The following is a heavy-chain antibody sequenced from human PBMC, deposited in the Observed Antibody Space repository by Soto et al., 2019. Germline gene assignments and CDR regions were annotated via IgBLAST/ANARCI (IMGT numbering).Heavy chain of an antibody. D-gene: IGHD1-1*01. J-gene: IGHJ4*02. CDR3: ANGGRYPLHYFDY. CDR2: IKQDGSEK. Sequence: GGSLRLSCAASGFTFSSYWMSWVRQAPGKGLEWVANIKQDGSEKYYVDSVKGRFTISRDNAKNSLYLQMNSLRAEDTAVYYCANGGRYPLHYFDYWGQGTLVTVSS. CDR1: GFTFSSYW. V-gene: IGHV3-7*05.